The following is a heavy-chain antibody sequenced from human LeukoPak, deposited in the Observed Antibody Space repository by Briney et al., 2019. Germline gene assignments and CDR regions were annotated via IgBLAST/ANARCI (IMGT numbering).Heavy chain of an antibody. D-gene: IGHD6-19*01. CDR3: AKRDTIGWYQGGGWFDP. Sequence: TGGSLRLACATSGFTFSSYAMSWVRQAPGKGLEWVSGIGASGGSTYYADSVKGRFTISRDNSKNTLYLQMNSLRTEDTAVYYCAKRDTIGWYQGGGWFDPWGQGTLVTVSS. CDR1: GFTFSSYA. CDR2: IGASGGST. V-gene: IGHV3-23*01. J-gene: IGHJ5*02.